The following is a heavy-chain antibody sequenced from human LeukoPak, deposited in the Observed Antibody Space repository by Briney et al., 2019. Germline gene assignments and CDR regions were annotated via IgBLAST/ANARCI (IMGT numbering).Heavy chain of an antibody. CDR2: IYHSGST. Sequence: PSETLSLTCTVSGDSISTYYWNWIRQPPGKGLEWIGYIYHSGSTNYNPSLKSRVTISVDTSKNQFSPKLSSVTAADTAVYYCARAFSSSSFYFNYWGQGTLVTVSS. CDR1: GDSISTYY. CDR3: ARAFSSSSFYFNY. D-gene: IGHD6-6*01. J-gene: IGHJ4*02. V-gene: IGHV4-59*01.